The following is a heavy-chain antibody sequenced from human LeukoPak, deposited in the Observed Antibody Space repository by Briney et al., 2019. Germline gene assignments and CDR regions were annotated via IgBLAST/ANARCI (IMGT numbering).Heavy chain of an antibody. Sequence: PGGSLRLSCAASGFTVSSNYMSWVRQAPGKGLEWGSVIYSGSSSTYYTDSVKGRFTISRHNSKNTLYLQMNGLRAEDTAVYYCARVGSGWYDFDYWGQGTLVTVSS. J-gene: IGHJ4*02. CDR1: GFTVSSNY. V-gene: IGHV3-53*04. CDR3: ARVGSGWYDFDY. D-gene: IGHD6-19*01. CDR2: IYSGSSST.